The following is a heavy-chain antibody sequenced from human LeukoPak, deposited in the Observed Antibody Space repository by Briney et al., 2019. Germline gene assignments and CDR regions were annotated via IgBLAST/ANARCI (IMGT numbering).Heavy chain of an antibody. V-gene: IGHV4-39*01. D-gene: IGHD5-18*01. J-gene: IGHJ3*02. Sequence: SETLSLTCTVSGGSISSGAYYSGWIRQAPGKGLEWIGSVHYSGTTYYNPSLKSRVTISVDTSKNPFSLKVNSVTAADTAIYYSARQPRATATLDIWGQGRMVTVSS. CDR1: GGSISSGAYY. CDR2: VHYSGTT. CDR3: ARQPRATATLDI.